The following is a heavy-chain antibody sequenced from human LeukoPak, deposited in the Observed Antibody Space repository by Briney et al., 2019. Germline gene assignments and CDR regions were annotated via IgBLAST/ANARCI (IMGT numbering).Heavy chain of an antibody. V-gene: IGHV3-9*01. CDR1: GFTFDDYA. D-gene: IGHD4-17*01. CDR3: ARNNPYGDYWGGAFDI. Sequence: PGGSLRLSCAASGFTFDDYAMHWVRQAPGKGLEWVSGISWNSGSIGHADSVKGRFTISRDNAKNSLYLQMNSLRAEDTAVYYCARNNPYGDYWGGAFDIWGQGTMVTVSS. J-gene: IGHJ3*02. CDR2: ISWNSGSI.